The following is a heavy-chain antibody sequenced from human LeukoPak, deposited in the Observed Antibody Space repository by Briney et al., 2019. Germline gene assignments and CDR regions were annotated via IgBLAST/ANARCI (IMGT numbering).Heavy chain of an antibody. D-gene: IGHD6-13*01. V-gene: IGHV4-30-4*08. J-gene: IGHJ4*02. CDR2: IYYSGST. CDR3: ARYSRIAAAGLDY. CDR1: GGSISSGDYY. Sequence: PSETLSLTCTVSGGSISSGDYYWSWIRQPPGKGLEWIGYIYYSGSTNYNPSLKSRVTFSVDTSKSQFSLKLSSVTAADTAVYYCARYSRIAAAGLDYWGQGTLVTVSS.